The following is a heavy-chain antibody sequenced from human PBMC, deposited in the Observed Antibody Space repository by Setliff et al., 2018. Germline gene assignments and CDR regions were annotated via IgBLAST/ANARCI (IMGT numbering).Heavy chain of an antibody. CDR2: IHQRGRT. J-gene: IGHJ3*02. CDR3: ASPGRDNLDSPFDAFDI. D-gene: IGHD3-3*01. Sequence: CGVSGVSITSGHYWGWIRQSPGKGLEWLATIHQRGRTYYNPSLNSRVTISLDTSKNHFSLKSRSVTAEDSAVYYCASPGRDNLDSPFDAFDIWGQGTKVTVSS. CDR1: GVSITSGHY. V-gene: IGHV4-38-2*01.